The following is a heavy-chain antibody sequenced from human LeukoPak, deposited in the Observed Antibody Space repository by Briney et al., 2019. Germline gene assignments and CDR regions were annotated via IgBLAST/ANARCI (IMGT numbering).Heavy chain of an antibody. J-gene: IGHJ4*02. CDR2: IRECGSTN. V-gene: IGHV3-48*01. CDR1: GFTFCLSS. Sequence: GGSVRLSCTASGFTFCLSSMNWGRQAPGKGVEGVSYIRECGSTNYYADSVKGRFTISRDNAKNSLYIQMNRLTAEDTAVYFCARDSRSHCGTAACYGPYFDYWGQGILVSVSS. CDR3: ARDSRSHCGTAACYGPYFDY. D-gene: IGHD2-2*01.